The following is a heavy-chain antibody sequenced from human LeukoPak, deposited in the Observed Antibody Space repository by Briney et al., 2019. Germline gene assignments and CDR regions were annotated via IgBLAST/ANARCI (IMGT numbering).Heavy chain of an antibody. V-gene: IGHV3-9*01. CDR1: GFTFDDYA. D-gene: IGHD3-9*01. J-gene: IGHJ5*02. Sequence: GGSLRLSCAASGFTFDDYAMHWVRQAPGKGMEWVSGISWKCGSIGYADSVKGRFTISRDNSKNSLKLQMNRLRSEDTALYYCAKVIGVRYFVWSTQFDPWGQGTLVTVSS. CDR3: AKVIGVRYFVWSTQFDP. CDR2: ISWKCGSI.